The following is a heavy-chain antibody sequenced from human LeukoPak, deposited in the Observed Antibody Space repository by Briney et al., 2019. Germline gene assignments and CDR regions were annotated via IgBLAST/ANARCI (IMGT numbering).Heavy chain of an antibody. D-gene: IGHD3-22*01. J-gene: IGHJ4*02. Sequence: ASVKVSCKASGYTFTSYGISWVRQAPGQGLEWMGWISAYNGNTNYAQKLQGRVTMTTDTSTSTAYMELRSLRSDDTAVYYCARVGYYYDSSGNYKTGSFDYWGQGTLVTVSS. CDR2: ISAYNGNT. V-gene: IGHV1-18*01. CDR3: ARVGYYYDSSGNYKTGSFDY. CDR1: GYTFTSYG.